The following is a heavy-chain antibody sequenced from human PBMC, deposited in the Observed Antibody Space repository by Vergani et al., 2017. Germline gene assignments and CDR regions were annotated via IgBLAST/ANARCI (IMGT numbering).Heavy chain of an antibody. CDR1: GFTFSSYA. V-gene: IGHV3-30*04. J-gene: IGHJ2*01. CDR3: ARDPGDYWYFYL. Sequence: QVQLVESGGGVVQPGRSLRLSCAASGFTFSSYAMHWVRQAPGKGLEWVAVISYDGSNKYYADSVKGRFTISRDNSKNTLYLQMNSLRAEDTAVYYCARDPGDYWYFYLWGRGTLVTVSS. D-gene: IGHD4-17*01. CDR2: ISYDGSNK.